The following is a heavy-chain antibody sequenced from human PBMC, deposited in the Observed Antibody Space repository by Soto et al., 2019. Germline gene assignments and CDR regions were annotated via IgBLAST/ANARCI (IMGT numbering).Heavy chain of an antibody. Sequence: GGSLRLSCAASGFTFDDYAMHWVRQAPGKGLEWVSGISWNSGSIGYADSVKGRFTISRDNAKNSLYLQMNSLRAEDTALYYCAKDGDPSGSRYYYYYYYYMDVWGKGTTVTVSS. J-gene: IGHJ6*03. CDR1: GFTFDDYA. CDR2: ISWNSGSI. CDR3: AKDGDPSGSRYYYYYYYYMDV. D-gene: IGHD3-10*01. V-gene: IGHV3-9*01.